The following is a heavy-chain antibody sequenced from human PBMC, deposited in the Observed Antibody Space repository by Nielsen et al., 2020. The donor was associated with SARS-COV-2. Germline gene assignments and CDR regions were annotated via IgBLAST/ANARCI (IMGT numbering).Heavy chain of an antibody. CDR1: GFTFSSYA. V-gene: IGHV3-30-3*01. D-gene: IGHD1-14*01. CDR3: AKDGPDRGAFDI. CDR2: ISYDGSNK. Sequence: GESLKISCAASGFTFSSYAMHWVRQAPGKGLEWVAVISYDGSNKYYADSVKGRFTISRDNSKNTLYLQMNSLRAEDTAVYYCAKDGPDRGAFDIWGQGTMVTVSS. J-gene: IGHJ3*02.